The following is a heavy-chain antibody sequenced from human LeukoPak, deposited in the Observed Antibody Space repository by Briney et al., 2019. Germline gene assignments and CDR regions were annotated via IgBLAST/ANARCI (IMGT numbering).Heavy chain of an antibody. J-gene: IGHJ4*02. D-gene: IGHD3-22*01. CDR3: AISFYYYDSSGYYFDY. V-gene: IGHV3-66*01. CDR1: GFTVSSNY. CDR2: IYSGGST. Sequence: GGSLRLSCAASGFTVSSNYMSWVRQAPGKGLEWVSVIYSGGSTYYADSVKGRFTISRDNSKNTLYLQMNSLRAEDTAVYYCAISFYYYDSSGYYFDYWGQGTLVTVSS.